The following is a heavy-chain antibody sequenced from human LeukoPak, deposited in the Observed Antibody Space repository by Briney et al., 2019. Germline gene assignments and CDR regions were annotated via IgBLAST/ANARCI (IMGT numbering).Heavy chain of an antibody. D-gene: IGHD3-10*01. V-gene: IGHV4-59*08. CDR2: IYYSAST. CDR1: GGSISSYY. J-gene: IGHJ4*02. Sequence: SETLSLTCTVSGGSISSYYWSWVRQPPGKGLEWIGYIYYSASTNYNPSLKSRVTISVDTSKNQFSLKLSSVTAADTAVYYCARSGGMRAWFSGFFDYWGQGTLVTVSS. CDR3: ARSGGMRAWFSGFFDY.